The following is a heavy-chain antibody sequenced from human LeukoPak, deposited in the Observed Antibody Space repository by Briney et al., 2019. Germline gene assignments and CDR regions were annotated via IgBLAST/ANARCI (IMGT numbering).Heavy chain of an antibody. Sequence: GGSLRLSCAASGFTFSSYWMSWVRQAPGKGLEWVANIKQDGIEKYYVDSVKGRSTISRDNAKNSLYLQMNSLKADDTAVYYCAREPIYYSNYVKPRQLDYWRQGPLVTVST. J-gene: IGHJ4*02. CDR3: AREPIYYSNYVKPRQLDY. D-gene: IGHD4-11*01. CDR1: GFTFSSYW. CDR2: IKQDGIEK. V-gene: IGHV3-7*01.